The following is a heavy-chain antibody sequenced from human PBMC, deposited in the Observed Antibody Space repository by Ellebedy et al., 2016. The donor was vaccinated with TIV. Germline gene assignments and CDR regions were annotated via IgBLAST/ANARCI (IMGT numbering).Heavy chain of an antibody. CDR2: IKPGGSEK. Sequence: LSLTCAASGFTFTNYWMSWVRQAPGKGLEWVATIKPGGSEKYYVDSVKGGFTISRDNAKNSLYLQMNSLRAEDTAVYYCARLDAIIDVKSLDYWGQGTLVTVSS. D-gene: IGHD3-10*01. V-gene: IGHV3-7*03. J-gene: IGHJ4*02. CDR3: ARLDAIIDVKSLDY. CDR1: GFTFTNYW.